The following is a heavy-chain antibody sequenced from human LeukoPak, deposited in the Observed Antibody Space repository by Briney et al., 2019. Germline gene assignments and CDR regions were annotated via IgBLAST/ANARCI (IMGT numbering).Heavy chain of an antibody. CDR3: ARQGRAGYYGMDV. J-gene: IGHJ6*02. CDR1: GGSISSYY. Sequence: SETLSLTCTVSGGSISSYYWSWIRQPPGKGLEWIGYIYYSGSTNYNPSLKSRVTISVDTSKNQFSLKLSSATAADTAVYYCARQGRAGYYGMDVWGQGTTVTVSS. CDR2: IYYSGST. V-gene: IGHV4-59*08.